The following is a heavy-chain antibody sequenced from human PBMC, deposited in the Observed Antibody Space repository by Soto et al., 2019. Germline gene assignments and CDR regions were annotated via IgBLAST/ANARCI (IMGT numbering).Heavy chain of an antibody. V-gene: IGHV3-9*01. J-gene: IGHJ6*03. Sequence: GGSLRLSCAASGFTFDDYAMHWVRQAPGKGLEWVSGISWNSGSIGYADSVKGRFTISRDNAKNSLYLKMNSLRAEDTALYYFAKDPGDILTGYRLSYMDVWGKGTTVTVSS. CDR3: AKDPGDILTGYRLSYMDV. CDR2: ISWNSGSI. CDR1: GFTFDDYA. D-gene: IGHD3-9*01.